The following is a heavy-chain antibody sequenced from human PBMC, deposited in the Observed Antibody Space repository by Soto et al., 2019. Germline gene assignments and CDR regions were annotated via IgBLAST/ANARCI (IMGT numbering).Heavy chain of an antibody. V-gene: IGHV3-23*01. CDR3: VKDTSSSPYYMDV. D-gene: IGHD2-2*01. CDR1: GFTFSNFA. CDR2: ITGSTGST. J-gene: IGHJ6*03. Sequence: EVQVLESGGGSVQPGGSLRLSCAASGFTFSNFAMGWVRHAPGKGLEWVSEITGSTGSTNYADSGRGRFFIPRDNTKNTLHLQMNSLRVEDTAVYYCVKDTSSSPYYMDVWGKGTTVTVSS.